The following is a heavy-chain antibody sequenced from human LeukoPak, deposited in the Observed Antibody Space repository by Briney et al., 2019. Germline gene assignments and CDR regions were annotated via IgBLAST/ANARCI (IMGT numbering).Heavy chain of an antibody. Sequence: PGGSLRLSCAASGFTVSSNYMSWVRQAPGKGLEWVSVIYSGGSTYYAASVKGRFTISRENSKNTLYLQMNSLRAEDTAVYYCAKGGSDYGDYLDYWGQGTLVTVSS. CDR1: GFTVSSNY. V-gene: IGHV3-53*01. CDR3: AKGGSDYGDYLDY. CDR2: IYSGGST. D-gene: IGHD4-17*01. J-gene: IGHJ4*02.